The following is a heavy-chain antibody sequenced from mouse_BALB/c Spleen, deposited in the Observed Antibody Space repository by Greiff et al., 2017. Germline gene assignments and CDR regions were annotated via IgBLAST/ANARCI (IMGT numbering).Heavy chain of an antibody. Sequence: EVKVEESGGGLVQPGGSRKLSCAASGFTFSSFGMHWVRQAPEKGLEWVAYISSGSSTIYYADTVKGRFTISRDNPKNTLFLQMTSLRSEDTAMYYCATYGNFPAWFAYWGQGTLVTVSA. CDR3: ATYGNFPAWFAY. J-gene: IGHJ3*01. V-gene: IGHV5-17*02. CDR2: ISSGSSTI. CDR1: GFTFSSFG. D-gene: IGHD2-10*02.